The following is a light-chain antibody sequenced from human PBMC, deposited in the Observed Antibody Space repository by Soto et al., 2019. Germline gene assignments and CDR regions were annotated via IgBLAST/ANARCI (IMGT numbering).Light chain of an antibody. CDR3: QQYNTYPLT. Sequence: DIRMTQSPSALSASVVDRVTITCRASQSISTWLAWYQQKPGKAPKLLIYKASSLEGGVPSRFSGSGSGTEFNITISSLQPDDFATYYCQQYNTYPLTFGGGTTVDTK. J-gene: IGKJ4*01. CDR2: KAS. V-gene: IGKV1-5*03. CDR1: QSISTW.